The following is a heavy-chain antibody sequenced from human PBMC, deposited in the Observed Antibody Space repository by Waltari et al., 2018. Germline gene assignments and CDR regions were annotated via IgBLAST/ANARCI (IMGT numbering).Heavy chain of an antibody. Sequence: EVQLLESGGGLVQPGGSLRLSCAASGFTFSSYAMSWVRQAPGKGLEWVSVIYSGGSTYYADSVKGRFTISRDNSKNTLYLQMNSLRAEDTAVYYCAKTSGTFDYWGQGTLVTVSS. CDR1: GFTFSSYA. CDR3: AKTSGTFDY. V-gene: IGHV3-23*03. J-gene: IGHJ4*02. D-gene: IGHD6-25*01. CDR2: IYSGGST.